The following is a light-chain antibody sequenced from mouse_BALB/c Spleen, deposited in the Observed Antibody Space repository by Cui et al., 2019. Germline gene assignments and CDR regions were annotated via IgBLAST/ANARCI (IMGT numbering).Light chain of an antibody. V-gene: IGLV1*01. J-gene: IGLJ1*01. CDR1: TGAVTTSNY. CDR2: GTN. CDR3: ALWYSNQWV. Sequence: QAVVTQESALTTSPGETVTLTCRSSTGAVTTSNYANWVQEKPDHLFTGLIGGTNNRAPGVPARFSGSLIEDKAALTITGAQTEDEAIYFCALWYSNQWVFGGGTKLTVL.